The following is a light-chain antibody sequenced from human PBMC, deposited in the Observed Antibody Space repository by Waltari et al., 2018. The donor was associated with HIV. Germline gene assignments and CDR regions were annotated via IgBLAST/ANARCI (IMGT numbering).Light chain of an antibody. CDR2: EVT. J-gene: IGLJ2*01. V-gene: IGLV2-8*01. CDR3: SSYAGSNNYVV. Sequence: QSALTQPPPASGSPGPPVTIACTGTSSDVGGYNSVPWYQQYPGKAPKLMIYEVTKRPSGVPDRFSGFKSGNTASLTVSGLQAEDEADYYCSSYAGSNNYVVFGGGTRLTVL. CDR1: SSDVGGYNS.